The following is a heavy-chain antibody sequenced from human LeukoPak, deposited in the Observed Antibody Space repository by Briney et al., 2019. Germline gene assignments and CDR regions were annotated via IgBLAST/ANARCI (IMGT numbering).Heavy chain of an antibody. V-gene: IGHV4-39*01. D-gene: IGHD6-13*01. J-gene: IGHJ4*02. CDR3: ARRRAAAGPFDY. CDR1: GGSFGGGIYY. Sequence: PSETLSLTCSVSGGSFGGGIYYWGWIRQPPGKGLEWIGNINYRGNTVYNPSLESRVSMSVDTSRSQFSLRLRSVTAADTSVYYCARRRAAAGPFDYWGQGTRVTVSS. CDR2: INYRGNT.